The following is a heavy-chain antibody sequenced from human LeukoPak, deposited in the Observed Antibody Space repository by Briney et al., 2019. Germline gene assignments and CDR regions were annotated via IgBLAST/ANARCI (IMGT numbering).Heavy chain of an antibody. J-gene: IGHJ4*02. CDR3: ARDKAPYYFDY. V-gene: IGHV3-21*01. CDR1: GFTFSSYS. Sequence: GXSLRLSSAASGFTFSSYSMNWVRQALGKGLEWDSSISSSSSYIYYAHSVKSRFSISRDNAKNSLYLQMNSLRAEDTAVYYCARDKAPYYFDYWGQGTLVTVSS. CDR2: ISSSSSYI.